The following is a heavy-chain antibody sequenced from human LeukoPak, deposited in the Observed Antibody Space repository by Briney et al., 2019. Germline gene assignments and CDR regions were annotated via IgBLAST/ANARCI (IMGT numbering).Heavy chain of an antibody. Sequence: GGSLRLSCAASGFTFSSYSMNWVRQAPGKGLEWVSSISSSSSYIYYADSVKGRFTISRDNAKNSLYLQINSLRAEDTAVYYCASPKLDYGESYYYYGMDVWGQGTTVTVSS. V-gene: IGHV3-21*01. J-gene: IGHJ6*02. CDR2: ISSSSSYI. CDR3: ASPKLDYGESYYYYGMDV. CDR1: GFTFSSYS. D-gene: IGHD4-17*01.